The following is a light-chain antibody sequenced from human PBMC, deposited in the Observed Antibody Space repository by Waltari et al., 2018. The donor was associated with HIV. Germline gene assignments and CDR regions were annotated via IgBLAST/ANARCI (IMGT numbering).Light chain of an antibody. V-gene: IGLV2-14*01. Sequence: QSALTQPASVSGSPGQSITISCTGTSSDVGGYNYVSWYQHHPGKAPKLMISEVSNRPAGVTNRFSGSKSGNTASLTSSGLQVEDEADYYCSSYTSSSTLYVFGTGTKVTVL. J-gene: IGLJ1*01. CDR1: SSDVGGYNY. CDR3: SSYTSSSTLYV. CDR2: EVS.